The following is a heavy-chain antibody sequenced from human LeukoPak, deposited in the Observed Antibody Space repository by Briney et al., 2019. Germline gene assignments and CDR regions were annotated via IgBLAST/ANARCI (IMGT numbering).Heavy chain of an antibody. CDR3: AREGRLRPSHIDY. CDR1: GFTFSSYS. V-gene: IGHV3-48*04. D-gene: IGHD2-15*01. J-gene: IGHJ4*02. Sequence: GGSLRLSCAASGFTFSSYSMNWVRQAPGKGLEWVSYISSESGTIYYTDSVRGRFTISRDNAKSSLSLQMNSLRAEDTAVYYCAREGRLRPSHIDYWGQGTLVTVSS. CDR2: ISSESGTI.